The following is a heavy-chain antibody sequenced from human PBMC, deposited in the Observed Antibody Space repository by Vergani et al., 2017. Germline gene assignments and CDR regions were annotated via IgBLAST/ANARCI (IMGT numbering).Heavy chain of an antibody. CDR2: KYAGDSDV. D-gene: IGHD3-3*01. J-gene: IGHJ5*02. Sequence: EVQLVQSGAEVKKPGVSLTISCQGSGYSITNYWIAWVRQRRGKGLEWIGIKYAGDSDVRYSPSFQDQVTMSGDKSLSTAYLQWSSLKASDTATYYCAKTHDFSSHYSSYNWFDPWGQGTQVTVSS. CDR3: AKTHDFSSHYSSYNWFDP. V-gene: IGHV5-51*03. CDR1: GYSITNYW.